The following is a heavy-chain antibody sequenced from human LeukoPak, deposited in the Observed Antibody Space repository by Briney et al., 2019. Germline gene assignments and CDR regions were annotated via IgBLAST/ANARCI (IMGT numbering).Heavy chain of an antibody. CDR2: INTDGSST. CDR1: GFTFSSYW. Sequence: PGGSLRLSCAASGFTFSSYWMHWVRQAPGKGLVWVSRINTDGSSTTYADSVKGRFTISRDNAKNTLYLQMNSLRAEDTAVYYCAHFPPHFDWLLDHDAFDIWGQGTMVTVSS. V-gene: IGHV3-74*01. CDR3: AHFPPHFDWLLDHDAFDI. D-gene: IGHD3-9*01. J-gene: IGHJ3*02.